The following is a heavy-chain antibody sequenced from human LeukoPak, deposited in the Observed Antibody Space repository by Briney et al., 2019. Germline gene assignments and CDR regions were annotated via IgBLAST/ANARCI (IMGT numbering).Heavy chain of an antibody. Sequence: VSSVKVSCKASGYTFTSYYMHGVRQAPGQGLEWMGIINPSGGSTSYAQKFQGRVTMTRDTSTSTVYMELSSLRSEDTAVYYCASDILTGYDAFDIWGQGTMVTVSS. D-gene: IGHD3-9*01. CDR1: GYTFTSYY. V-gene: IGHV1-46*01. CDR2: INPSGGST. J-gene: IGHJ3*02. CDR3: ASDILTGYDAFDI.